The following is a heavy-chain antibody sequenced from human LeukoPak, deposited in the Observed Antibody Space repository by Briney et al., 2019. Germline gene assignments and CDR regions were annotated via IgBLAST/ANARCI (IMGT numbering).Heavy chain of an antibody. CDR3: ARDFVGGPPDYLDY. D-gene: IGHD3-16*01. CDR1: GFTFSDYT. J-gene: IGHJ4*02. CDR2: ISSDGDIK. Sequence: GGSLRLSCAASGFTFSDYTIHWVRQTPGKGLEWVAAISSDGDIKLYSNSVKGRFTISRGTSENPLYLQMNSLRPEDSALYYCARDFVGGPPDYLDYWGQGTLVTVSS. V-gene: IGHV3-30-3*01.